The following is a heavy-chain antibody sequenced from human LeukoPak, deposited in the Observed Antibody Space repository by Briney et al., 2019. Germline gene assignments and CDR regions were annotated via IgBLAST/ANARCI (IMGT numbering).Heavy chain of an antibody. D-gene: IGHD3-22*01. Sequence: ASVKVSCKVFGYNLTELSMHWVRQAPGKGLEWMGGFDPEDGETICAQKFQGRVTMTEDTSTDTAYMELSSLRSEDTAVYYCARDPEGYYDSTNWFDPCGQGTLVTVSS. J-gene: IGHJ5*02. V-gene: IGHV1-24*01. CDR3: ARDPEGYYDSTNWFDP. CDR2: FDPEDGET. CDR1: GYNLTELS.